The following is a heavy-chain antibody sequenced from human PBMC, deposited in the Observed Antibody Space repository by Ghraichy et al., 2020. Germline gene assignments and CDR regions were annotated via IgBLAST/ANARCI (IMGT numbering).Heavy chain of an antibody. Sequence: GGSLRLSCAASGFTFSSYWMIWVRQAPGTGLEWVANIKQDGSEKFYVDSVKGRFTISRDNAKNSLYLQMNSLRAEDTAVYYCARGIPNKYSSRLGDVFDYWGQGTLVTVSS. CDR2: IKQDGSEK. J-gene: IGHJ4*02. V-gene: IGHV3-7*03. CDR1: GFTFSSYW. D-gene: IGHD6-13*01. CDR3: ARGIPNKYSSRLGDVFDY.